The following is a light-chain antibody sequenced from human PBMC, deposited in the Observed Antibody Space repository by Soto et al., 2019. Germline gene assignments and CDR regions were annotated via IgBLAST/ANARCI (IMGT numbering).Light chain of an antibody. V-gene: IGKV3-20*01. CDR1: QSVSSNY. J-gene: IGKJ5*01. CDR3: QQYGSSPIT. Sequence: EIVLTQSPGTLSFSPGERGALSCRASQSVSSNYVAWYQQKPGQAPRLLIYDASNRATGIPARFSGSGSGTDFTLTISSLEPEDFAVYYCQQYGSSPITFGQGTRLEIK. CDR2: DAS.